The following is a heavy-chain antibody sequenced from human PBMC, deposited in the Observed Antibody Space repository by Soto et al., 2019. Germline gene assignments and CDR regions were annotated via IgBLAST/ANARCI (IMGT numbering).Heavy chain of an antibody. CDR3: TRGRVATITSFFSDDY. D-gene: IGHD5-12*01. J-gene: IGHJ4*02. CDR1: GFTFRDYA. CDR2: IRSKSYVGRT. Sequence: EVQLVESGGGLVQPGRSLRLSCTASGFTFRDYAMSWFRQAPGKGLEWVGFIRSKSYVGRTEYAASVKGRFTISRDDSISIAYLQMNSLKTEDTAVYYCTRGRVATITSFFSDDYWGQGTLVTVSS. V-gene: IGHV3-49*03.